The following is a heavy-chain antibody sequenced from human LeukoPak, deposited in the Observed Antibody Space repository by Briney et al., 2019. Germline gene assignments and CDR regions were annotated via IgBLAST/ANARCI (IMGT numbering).Heavy chain of an antibody. CDR2: MNPNRGKT. J-gene: IGHJ3*01. CDR1: GYTLTSYD. D-gene: IGHD3-22*01. Sequence: ASVKVSCKASGYTLTSYDINWVRQAPGQGVEGMGWMNPNRGKTDYAKKLQGRVTMTRNTYITTTYMELSSLISEDTAVYYCAVYYFNSSGYVPFWGQGTMVTVSS. CDR3: AVYYFNSSGYVPF. V-gene: IGHV1-8*01.